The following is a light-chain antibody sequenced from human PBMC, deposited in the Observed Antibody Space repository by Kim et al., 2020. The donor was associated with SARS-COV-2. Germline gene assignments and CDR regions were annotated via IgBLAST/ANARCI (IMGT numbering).Light chain of an antibody. Sequence: VSPGERAPRPCRAGQSVSSNLAWYQQKPGQAPRLLIYGASTRATGIPARFSGSGSGTEFTLTISSLQSEDFAVYYCQQYNNWPLTFGGGTKVDIK. V-gene: IGKV3-15*01. CDR1: QSVSSN. CDR2: GAS. CDR3: QQYNNWPLT. J-gene: IGKJ4*01.